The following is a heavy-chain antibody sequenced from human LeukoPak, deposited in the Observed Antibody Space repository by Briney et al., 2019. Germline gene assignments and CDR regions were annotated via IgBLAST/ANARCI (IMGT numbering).Heavy chain of an antibody. CDR3: AREGPAASTFFYYFMDV. Sequence: NPSETLSLTCTVSGDSISNYYWTWIRQPAGKGLEWIGRMYTSGATNYNPSLKSRATMSVDTSKNQLSLRLSSVTAADRAVYYCAREGPAASTFFYYFMDVWGKGTTVTVSS. CDR2: MYTSGAT. D-gene: IGHD2-2*01. J-gene: IGHJ6*03. V-gene: IGHV4-4*07. CDR1: GDSISNYY.